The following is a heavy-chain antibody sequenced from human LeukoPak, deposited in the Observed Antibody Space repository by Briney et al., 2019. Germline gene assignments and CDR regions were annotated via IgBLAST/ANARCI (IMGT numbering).Heavy chain of an antibody. CDR3: ARDSGSGSYYLGYFQH. J-gene: IGHJ1*01. Sequence: PGGSLRLSCAASGFTFSSYAMHWVRQAPSKGLEWVAVISYDGSNKYYADSVKGRFTISRDNSKNTLYLQMNSLRAEDTAVYYCARDSGSGSYYLGYFQHWGQGTLVTVSS. V-gene: IGHV3-30-3*01. D-gene: IGHD3-10*01. CDR2: ISYDGSNK. CDR1: GFTFSSYA.